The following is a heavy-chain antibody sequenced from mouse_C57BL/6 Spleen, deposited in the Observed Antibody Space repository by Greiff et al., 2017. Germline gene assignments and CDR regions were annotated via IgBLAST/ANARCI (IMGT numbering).Heavy chain of an antibody. CDR1: GYTFTSYT. Sequence: VKLMESGAELARPGASVKMSCKASGYTFTSYTMHWVKQRPGQGLEWIGYINPSSGYTKYNQKFKDKATLTADQSSSTAYMQLSSLTSEDSAVYYCARELVGFAYWGQGTLVTVSA. V-gene: IGHV1-4*01. J-gene: IGHJ3*01. CDR2: INPSSGYT. CDR3: ARELVGFAY. D-gene: IGHD3-1*01.